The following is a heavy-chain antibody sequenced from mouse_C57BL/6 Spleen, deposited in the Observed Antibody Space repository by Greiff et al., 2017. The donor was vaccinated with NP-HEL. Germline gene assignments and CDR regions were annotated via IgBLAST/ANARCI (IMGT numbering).Heavy chain of an antibody. Sequence: QVQLQQSGAELVKPGASVKISCKASGYAFSSYWMNWVKQRPGKGLEWIGQIYPGDGDTNYNGKFKGKATLTADKSSSTAYMQLSSLTSEDSAVYFCAREDLGRYWYFDVWGTGTTVTVSS. D-gene: IGHD4-1*01. CDR1: GYAFSSYW. CDR2: IYPGDGDT. J-gene: IGHJ1*03. CDR3: AREDLGRYWYFDV. V-gene: IGHV1-80*01.